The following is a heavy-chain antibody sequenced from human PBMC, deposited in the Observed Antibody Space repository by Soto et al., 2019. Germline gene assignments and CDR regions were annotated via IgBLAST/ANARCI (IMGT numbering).Heavy chain of an antibody. CDR3: AREDRSLNWFDP. CDR1: GYSFTSYW. Sequence: VESLKISCKGSGYSFTSYWISCFLQMPGKGLEWMGRIDPSDSYTNYSPSFQGHVTISADKSISTAYLQWSSLKASDTAMYYCAREDRSLNWFDPWGQGTLVTVSS. CDR2: IDPSDSYT. D-gene: IGHD6-13*01. V-gene: IGHV5-10-1*01. J-gene: IGHJ5*02.